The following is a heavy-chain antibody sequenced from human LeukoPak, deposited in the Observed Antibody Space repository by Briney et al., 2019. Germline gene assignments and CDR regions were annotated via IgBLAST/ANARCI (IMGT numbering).Heavy chain of an antibody. D-gene: IGHD6-6*01. J-gene: IGHJ4*02. CDR2: ISTGSSYI. V-gene: IGHV3-21*01. CDR3: ARAQLPDY. CDR1: GFTFDDYA. Sequence: GGSLRLSCAASGFTFDDYAMHWVRQAPGKGLEWVSSISTGSSYIYYADSVKGRFTISRDNAKNSLYLQMNSLRAEDTAVYYCARAQLPDYWGQGTLVTVSS.